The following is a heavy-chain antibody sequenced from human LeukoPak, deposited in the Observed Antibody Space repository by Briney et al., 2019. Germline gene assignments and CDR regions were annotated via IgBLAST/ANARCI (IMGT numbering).Heavy chain of an antibody. D-gene: IGHD3-10*01. V-gene: IGHV3-48*04. J-gene: IGHJ6*02. CDR2: IGHSGSTI. Sequence: GGSLRLSCVASGFSFSIYSLNWVRQAPGKGLEWVSYIGHSGSTISYADSVRGRFTISRDNAKNSLYLQMNSLRAEDTAVYYCAIPPLSGTGSSRPLAGIDVWGQGTTVTVSS. CDR3: AIPPLSGTGSSRPLAGIDV. CDR1: GFSFSIYS.